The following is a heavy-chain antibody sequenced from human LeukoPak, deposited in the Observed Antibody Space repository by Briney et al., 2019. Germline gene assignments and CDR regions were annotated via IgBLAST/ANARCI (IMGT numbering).Heavy chain of an antibody. J-gene: IGHJ5*02. D-gene: IGHD5-12*01. CDR2: ISYDGSNK. CDR3: ARDRGDGYDYGSDWFDP. CDR1: GFTFSSYA. V-gene: IGHV3-30-3*01. Sequence: GGSLGLSCAASGFTFSSYAMHWVRQAPGKGLEWVAVISYDGSNKYYADSVKGRFTISRDNSKNTLYLQMNSLRAEDTAVYYCARDRGDGYDYGSDWFDPWGQGTLVTVSS.